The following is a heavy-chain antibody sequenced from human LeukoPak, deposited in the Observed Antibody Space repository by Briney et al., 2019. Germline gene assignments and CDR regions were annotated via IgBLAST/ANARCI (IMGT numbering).Heavy chain of an antibody. CDR1: GFTYSAYE. CDR3: AREVEWELPDY. Sequence: GGSLRLSCAASGFTYSAYEMNWVRQAPGKGLEWVSYITADGTNKYDADSVKGRFTISRDNAKNSLYLQMNSLRVDDTAIYYCAREVEWELPDYWGQGTLVTVSS. V-gene: IGHV3-48*03. D-gene: IGHD1-26*01. J-gene: IGHJ4*02. CDR2: ITADGTNK.